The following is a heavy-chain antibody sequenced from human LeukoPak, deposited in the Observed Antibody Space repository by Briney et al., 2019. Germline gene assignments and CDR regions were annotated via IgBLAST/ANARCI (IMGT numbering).Heavy chain of an antibody. J-gene: IGHJ4*02. Sequence: GGSLRLSCAASGFTFSSYAMSWVRQAPGKGLEWVSVISGSGGNTYYAGSVKGRFTISRDNSKNTLYLQLNSLRAEDTAVYYCAKGPYGDYDFDCWGQGTLVTVSS. V-gene: IGHV3-23*01. CDR3: AKGPYGDYDFDC. CDR1: GFTFSSYA. CDR2: ISGSGGNT. D-gene: IGHD4-17*01.